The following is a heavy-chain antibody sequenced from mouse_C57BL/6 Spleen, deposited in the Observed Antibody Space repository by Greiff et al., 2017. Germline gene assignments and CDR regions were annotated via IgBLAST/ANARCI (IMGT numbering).Heavy chain of an antibody. CDR1: GFTFSSYA. Sequence: EVMLVESGEGLVKPGGSLKLSCAASGFTFSSYAMSWVRQTPEKTLEWVAYISSGGDYFYYADTVKGRFTISRDNARNTLYLQMSSLKSEDTAMYYCTRGDGYYDYWGQGTTLTVSS. J-gene: IGHJ2*01. CDR2: ISSGGDYF. CDR3: TRGDGYYDY. D-gene: IGHD2-3*01. V-gene: IGHV5-9-1*02.